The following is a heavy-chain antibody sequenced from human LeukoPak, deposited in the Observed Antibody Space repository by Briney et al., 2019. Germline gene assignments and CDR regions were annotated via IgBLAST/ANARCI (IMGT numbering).Heavy chain of an antibody. CDR2: ISGSGGST. D-gene: IGHD3-3*01. J-gene: IGHJ4*02. CDR3: AKHYDFWSGSIDY. CDR1: GFTFSSYA. Sequence: GVPLRLSCAASGFTFSSYAMRWVRQAPGKGLEWVSAISGSGGSTYYADSVKGRFTISRDNSKNTLYLQMNSLRAEDTAVYYCAKHYDFWSGSIDYWGQGTLVTVSS. V-gene: IGHV3-23*01.